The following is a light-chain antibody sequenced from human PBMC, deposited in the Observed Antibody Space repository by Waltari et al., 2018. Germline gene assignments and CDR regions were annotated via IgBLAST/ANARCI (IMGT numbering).Light chain of an antibody. V-gene: IGLV3-21*02. CDR3: QVWDTTSDRVV. CDR1: DVGSKS. J-gene: IGLJ2*01. Sequence: SYVLTQPPSAPVATGETARITCGGDDVGSKSVHGYQQKPGQAPLLLVYDHRARPSGIPDRFSASSSGNTATLTITRVENGDEADYYCQVWDTTSDRVVFGGGTKLTVL. CDR2: DHR.